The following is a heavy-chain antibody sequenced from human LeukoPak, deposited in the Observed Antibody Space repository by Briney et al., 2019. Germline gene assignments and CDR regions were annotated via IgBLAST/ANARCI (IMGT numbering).Heavy chain of an antibody. CDR3: ARGVEPLAANTLAY. CDR1: GFTVITND. V-gene: IGHV3-53*01. J-gene: IGHJ4*02. CDR2: LYSDGNT. Sequence: GGSLRRSCAASGFTVITNDMTWVRQAPGKGLEWVSVLYSDGNTKYADSVQGRFTISRDNSKNTLYLEMNSLSPDDTAVYYCARGVEPLAANTLAYWGQGTLVTVSS. D-gene: IGHD1-14*01.